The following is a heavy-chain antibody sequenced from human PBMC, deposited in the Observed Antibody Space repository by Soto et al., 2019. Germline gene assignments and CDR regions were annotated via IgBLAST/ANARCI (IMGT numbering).Heavy chain of an antibody. Sequence: PGGSLRLSCAVSGFTFSSYAMNWVRQAPGKGLEWVSGISGPGDSTYYADSVKGRFTISRDNSKNTLYLQMNSLRAEDTAVYYCAKGESHYFDHSGDHNWFDSWGQGTLVTVSS. CDR2: ISGPGDST. D-gene: IGHD3-22*01. CDR1: GFTFSSYA. CDR3: AKGESHYFDHSGDHNWFDS. J-gene: IGHJ5*01. V-gene: IGHV3-23*01.